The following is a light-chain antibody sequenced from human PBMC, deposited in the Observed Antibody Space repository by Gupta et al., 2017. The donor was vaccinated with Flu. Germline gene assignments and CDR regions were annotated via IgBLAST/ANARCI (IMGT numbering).Light chain of an antibody. CDR3: QQYNYLAT. J-gene: IGKJ1*01. Sequence: DIQMTQSPSTLSASVGDRVTITCRASQSISSHLAWYQQKPGKAPKLLIYKASTLESGVPSRFSGSESGTECTLSISSLQPDDFANYYCQQYNYLATFGLGTKVEIK. CDR1: QSISSH. V-gene: IGKV1-5*03. CDR2: KAS.